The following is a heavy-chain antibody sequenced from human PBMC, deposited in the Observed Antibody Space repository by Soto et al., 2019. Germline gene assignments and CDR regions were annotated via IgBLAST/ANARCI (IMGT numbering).Heavy chain of an antibody. Sequence: SETLSLTCSVSGGSISGSYWSWVRQSPGKGLEWLGYVYYTGSTNYSPSLRSRVSISVDTSKNEFSLRLSSVTAADTAVYFCARSVAVPGAHIDYWGQGTQVTVSS. J-gene: IGHJ4*02. CDR1: GGSISGSY. CDR3: ARSVAVPGAHIDY. CDR2: VYYTGST. V-gene: IGHV4-59*01. D-gene: IGHD6-19*01.